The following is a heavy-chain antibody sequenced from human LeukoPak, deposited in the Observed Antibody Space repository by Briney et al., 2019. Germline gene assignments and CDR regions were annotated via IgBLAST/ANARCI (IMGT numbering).Heavy chain of an antibody. J-gene: IGHJ4*02. CDR1: GYSISSSNW. Sequence: ASETLSLTCAVSGYSISSSNWWGWIRQPPGKGLEWIGYIYYSGSTYYNPSLKSQVTMSVDTSKNQFSLKLSSVTAVDTAVYYCARYYDFWSGFDYWGQGTLVTVSS. D-gene: IGHD3-3*01. V-gene: IGHV4-28*01. CDR3: ARYYDFWSGFDY. CDR2: IYYSGST.